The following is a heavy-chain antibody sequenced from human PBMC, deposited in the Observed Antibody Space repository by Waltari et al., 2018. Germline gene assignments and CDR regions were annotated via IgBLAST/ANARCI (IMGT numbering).Heavy chain of an antibody. CDR1: GYTFTYRY. V-gene: IGHV1-45*02. J-gene: IGHJ4*02. CDR3: ARSRRAIGFDY. CDR2: ITPFNGNT. D-gene: IGHD1-26*01. Sequence: QIQLVQSGAEVMKTGSSVKVSCKASGYTFTYRYLHWVRQAPGQPLGWMGWITPFNGNTNYAQKFQDRVTLTRDRSMSTAYMELSSLRSEDTAIYYCARSRRAIGFDYWGQGTLVTVSS.